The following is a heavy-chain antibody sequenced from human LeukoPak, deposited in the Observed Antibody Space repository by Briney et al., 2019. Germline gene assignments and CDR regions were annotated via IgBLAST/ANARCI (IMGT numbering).Heavy chain of an antibody. CDR2: ISSSGSTI. V-gene: IGHV3-11*01. CDR1: GGSISTSNYY. D-gene: IGHD4-17*01. CDR3: AKAHDYGDYAGFDY. Sequence: LSLTCTVSGGSISTSNYYWGWIRQAPGKGLEWVSYISSSGSTIYYADSVKGRFTISRDNAKNSLYLQINNLRAEDTALYYCAKAHDYGDYAGFDYWGQGTLVSVSS. J-gene: IGHJ4*02.